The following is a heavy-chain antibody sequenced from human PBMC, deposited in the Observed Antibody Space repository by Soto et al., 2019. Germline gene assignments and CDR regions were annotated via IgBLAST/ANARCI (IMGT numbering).Heavy chain of an antibody. D-gene: IGHD4-17*01. CDR1: GGSFSDYY. Sequence: SETLSLTCAVYGGSFSDYYWTWVRQPPGKGLEWIGEINHSGSINYNPSLESRLTISVDTSKNQFSLNLRSVTAADTAVYYCARGTTVVPPSFDYWGQATLVTSPQ. V-gene: IGHV4-34*01. CDR2: INHSGSI. J-gene: IGHJ4*02. CDR3: ARGTTVVPPSFDY.